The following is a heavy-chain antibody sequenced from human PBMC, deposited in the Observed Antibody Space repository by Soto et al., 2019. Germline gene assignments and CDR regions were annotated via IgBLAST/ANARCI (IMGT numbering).Heavy chain of an antibody. CDR2: ISGSGGST. Sequence: EVQLLESGGGLVQPGGSLRLSCAASGFTFSSYAMSWVRQAPGKGLEWVSAISGSGGSTYYADSVKGRFTISRDNSKNTLYLHMTSLSAEDTAVFYCAYSTTPFDYWGQGTLVTVSS. V-gene: IGHV3-23*01. D-gene: IGHD6-13*01. CDR3: AYSTTPFDY. CDR1: GFTFSSYA. J-gene: IGHJ4*02.